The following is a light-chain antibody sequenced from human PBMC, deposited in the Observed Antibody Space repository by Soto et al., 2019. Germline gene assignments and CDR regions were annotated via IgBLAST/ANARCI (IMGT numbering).Light chain of an antibody. J-gene: IGLJ1*01. CDR3: AAWDDSLNGRV. CDR1: NSNIGSNT. CDR2: YDN. V-gene: IGLV1-44*01. Sequence: QSVLTQPPSASGTPGQRVTISCSGSNSNIGSNTVNWYQQLPGTDPKLLIYYDNLRTSGVPDRISGSKSGTSASLAISGLQSDDEADYYCAAWDDSLNGRVFGTGTKLTVL.